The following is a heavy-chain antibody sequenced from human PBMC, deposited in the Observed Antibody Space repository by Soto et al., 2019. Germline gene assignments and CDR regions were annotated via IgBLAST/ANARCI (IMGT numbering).Heavy chain of an antibody. V-gene: IGHV4-39*01. Sequence: QLQLQESGPGLVKPSETLSLTCTVSGGSISSSSYYWGWIRQPPGKGLEWIGSIYYSGSTYYIPSLKSRVTISVDTSKNQFSLKLSSVTAADTAVYYCARGTDDFWSGSFGFDPWGRGTLVTVSS. CDR2: IYYSGST. CDR1: GGSISSSSYY. D-gene: IGHD3-3*01. CDR3: ARGTDDFWSGSFGFDP. J-gene: IGHJ5*02.